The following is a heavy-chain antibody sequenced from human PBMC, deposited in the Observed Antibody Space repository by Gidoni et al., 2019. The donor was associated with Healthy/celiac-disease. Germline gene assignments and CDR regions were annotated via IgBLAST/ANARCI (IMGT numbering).Heavy chain of an antibody. D-gene: IGHD3-10*01. V-gene: IGHV3-48*03. CDR3: ARLAWTSWGYGAFDI. CDR2: ISSSGSTI. Sequence: EVQLVESGGGLVQPGGSLRLSCAASGFPLLRYEMNWVRQAPGKGLECVSYISSSGSTIYYADSVKGRFTISRDNAKNSLYLQMNSLRAEDTAVYYCARLAWTSWGYGAFDIWGQGTMVTVSS. CDR1: GFPLLRYE. J-gene: IGHJ3*02.